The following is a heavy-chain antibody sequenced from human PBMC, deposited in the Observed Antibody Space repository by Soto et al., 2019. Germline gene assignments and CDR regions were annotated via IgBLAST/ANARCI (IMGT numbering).Heavy chain of an antibody. CDR2: ISGRGGST. CDR1: GFTFSNYA. V-gene: IGHV3-23*01. D-gene: IGHD3-22*01. CDR3: AKATMTLVVIRLDS. J-gene: IGHJ4*02. Sequence: HPGGSLRLSCAASGFTFSNYAMNWVRQAPGKGLEWVSTISGRGGSTYYADSVKGRFTISRDNSKNILYLQMSSLRAEDTAVYYCAKATMTLVVIRLDSWGQGTLVTAPQ.